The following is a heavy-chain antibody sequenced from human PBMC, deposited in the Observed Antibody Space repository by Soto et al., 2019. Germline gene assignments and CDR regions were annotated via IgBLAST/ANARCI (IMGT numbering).Heavy chain of an antibody. D-gene: IGHD6-19*01. CDR1: GYTFSNSD. CDR2: NNFYNTNA. Sequence: ASVKVSCKPSGYTFSNSDITWVRQAPGQGLEWMGWNNFYNTNANYAQKFQGRVTMTTDTSTNIVYMELRSLKSDDTAVYYCARRAVTGAFDYWGQGTLVTVSS. V-gene: IGHV1-18*01. CDR3: ARRAVTGAFDY. J-gene: IGHJ4*02.